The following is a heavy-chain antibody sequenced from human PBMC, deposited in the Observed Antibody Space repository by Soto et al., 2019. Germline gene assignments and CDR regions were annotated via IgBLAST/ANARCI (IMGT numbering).Heavy chain of an antibody. Sequence: GGSLRLSCAASGFTFSSYGMHWVRQAPGKGLEWVAVISYDGSNKYYADSVKGRFTISKDNSKNTLYLQMNSLRAEDTAVYYCAKQTTRDYGDYGVANDYYYYGMDVWGQGTTVTVSS. D-gene: IGHD4-17*01. CDR2: ISYDGSNK. CDR1: GFTFSSYG. V-gene: IGHV3-30*18. CDR3: AKQTTRDYGDYGVANDYYYYGMDV. J-gene: IGHJ6*02.